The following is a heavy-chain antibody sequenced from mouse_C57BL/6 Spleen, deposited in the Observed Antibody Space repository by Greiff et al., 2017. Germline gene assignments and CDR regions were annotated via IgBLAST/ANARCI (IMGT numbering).Heavy chain of an antibody. D-gene: IGHD1-1*01. CDR3: ARGPHYYGSSSYYYAMDY. J-gene: IGHJ4*01. V-gene: IGHV5-16*01. CDR2: INYDGSST. CDR1: GFTFSDYY. Sequence: EVMLVESEGGLVQPGSSMKLSCTASGFTFSDYYMAWVRQVPEKGLEWVANINYDGSSTYYLDSLKSRFIISRDNAKNILYLQMSSLKSEDTATYYCARGPHYYGSSSYYYAMDYWGQGTSVTVSS.